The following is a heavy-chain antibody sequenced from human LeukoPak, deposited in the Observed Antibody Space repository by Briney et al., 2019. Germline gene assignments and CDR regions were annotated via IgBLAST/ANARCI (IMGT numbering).Heavy chain of an antibody. Sequence: GGSLRLSCAASEFTFSSYAMQWVRQAPGKGLEWVSGISASGGNTWYADSVKGRFTISRDNSKNTLYLQMNSLRAEDTAVYYCAKYVSARGPPYALAVWGQGTTVTVSS. CDR3: AKYVSARGPPYALAV. CDR1: EFTFSSYA. V-gene: IGHV3-23*01. J-gene: IGHJ6*02. D-gene: IGHD2/OR15-2a*01. CDR2: ISASGGNT.